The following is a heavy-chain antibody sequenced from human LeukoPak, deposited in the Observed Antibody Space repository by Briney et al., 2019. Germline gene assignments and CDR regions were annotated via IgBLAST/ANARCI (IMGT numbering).Heavy chain of an antibody. CDR3: ARGTGGYYANFDD. D-gene: IGHD3-16*01. V-gene: IGHV4-38-2*01. CDR1: AYSMSSGYY. J-gene: IGHJ4*02. CDR2: IYHSAST. Sequence: SETLSLTCAVSAYSMSSGYYWGWIRRPPGKGLEWIGRIYHSASTYYNPSLKRRVTISVDTSKSQFSLRLSSVTAADTAVYHCARGTGGYYANFDDRGQGSLVTVS.